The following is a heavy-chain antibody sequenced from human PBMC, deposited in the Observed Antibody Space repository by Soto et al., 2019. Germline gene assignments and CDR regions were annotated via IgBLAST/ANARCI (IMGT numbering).Heavy chain of an antibody. CDR3: ARAPLDRKYYYYGMDV. CDR2: TYYRSKWYN. CDR1: GDSVSSNSAA. V-gene: IGHV6-1*01. J-gene: IGHJ6*02. Sequence: SQTLSLTCAISGDSVSSNSAACNWIRQSPSRGLEWLGRTYYRSKWYNDYAVSVKSRITINPDTSKNQFSLQLNSVTPEDTAVYYCARAPLDRKYYYYGMDVWGQGTTVTVSS.